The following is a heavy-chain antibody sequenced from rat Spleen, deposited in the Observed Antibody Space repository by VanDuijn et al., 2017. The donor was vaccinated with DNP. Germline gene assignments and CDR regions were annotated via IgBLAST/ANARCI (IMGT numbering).Heavy chain of an antibody. V-gene: IGHV5-17*01. D-gene: IGHD5-1*01. J-gene: IGHJ2*01. CDR1: GFTFSDYA. CDR3: ARHGSYLDY. Sequence: EVQLVESGGGLVQPGRSLKLSCAASGFTFSDYAMAWVRQAPKKGLEWVATISYDGSRTYYRDSVKGRFTISRDNAKSTLYLQMDSLRYEDTATYYCARHGSYLDYWGQGVMVTVSS. CDR2: ISYDGSRT.